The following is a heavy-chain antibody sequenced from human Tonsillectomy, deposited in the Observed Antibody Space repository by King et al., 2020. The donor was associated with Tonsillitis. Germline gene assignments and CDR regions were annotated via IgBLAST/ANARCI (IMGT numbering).Heavy chain of an antibody. J-gene: IGHJ4*02. Sequence: VQLQQWGAGLLKPSETLSLTCAVYGGSFSGYYWSWIRQPPGKGLEWIGEINHSGSTNYNPSLKSRVTISVDTSKNQFSLKLSSVTAADTAVYYWAREIGFGELAMDYWGQGTLVTVSS. CDR3: AREIGFGELAMDY. CDR1: GGSFSGYY. CDR2: INHSGST. D-gene: IGHD3-10*01. V-gene: IGHV4-34*01.